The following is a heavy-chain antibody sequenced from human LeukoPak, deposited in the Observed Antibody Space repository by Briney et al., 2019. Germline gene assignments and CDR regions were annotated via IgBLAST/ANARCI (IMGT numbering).Heavy chain of an antibody. CDR2: VSSSSSTI. J-gene: IGHJ4*02. D-gene: IGHD3-22*01. CDR1: GFTFSSYS. V-gene: IGHV3-48*02. CDR3: ARGATYYYDSSGYGFIDY. Sequence: PGGSLRLSCAASGFTFSSYSMNWVRQAPGKGLEWVSYVSSSSSTIYYADSVKGRFTISRDNAKNSLYLQMNSLRDEDTAVYYSARGATYYYDSSGYGFIDYWGQGTLVTVSS.